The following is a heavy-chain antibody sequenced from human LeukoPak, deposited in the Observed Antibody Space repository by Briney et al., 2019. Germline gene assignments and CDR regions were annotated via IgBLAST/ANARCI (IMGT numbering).Heavy chain of an antibody. J-gene: IGHJ6*02. Sequence: PGGSLRLSCAASGFTFSSYAMSWVRQAPEKGLEWVSVIYTGGSTHYAESVKGRFTISRQNSKNTLYLQMNSLRPEDTAVYYCAISGSSYYYSMDVWGQGTTVTVSS. V-gene: IGHV3-53*04. D-gene: IGHD1-26*01. CDR1: GFTFSSYA. CDR3: AISGSSYYYSMDV. CDR2: IYTGGST.